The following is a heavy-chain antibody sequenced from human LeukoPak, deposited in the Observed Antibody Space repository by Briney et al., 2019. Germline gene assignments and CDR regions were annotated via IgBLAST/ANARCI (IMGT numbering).Heavy chain of an antibody. Sequence: ASVKVSCKASGYTFTNYYIHWVRQAPGQGLEWMGVINPSRGSTSYVQKFQGRVTMTRDTSTSTVYMELSSLRSEDTAVYYCARDFPGGNSPNYYYYYMDVWGKGTTVTISS. D-gene: IGHD4-23*01. CDR3: ARDFPGGNSPNYYYYYMDV. J-gene: IGHJ6*03. CDR2: INPSRGST. V-gene: IGHV1-46*01. CDR1: GYTFTNYY.